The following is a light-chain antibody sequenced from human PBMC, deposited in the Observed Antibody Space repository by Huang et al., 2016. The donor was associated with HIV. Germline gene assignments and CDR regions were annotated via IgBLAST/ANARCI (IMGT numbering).Light chain of an antibody. CDR3: QQSYSSPHT. CDR1: QSISTY. J-gene: IGKJ2*01. V-gene: IGKV1-39*01. CDR2: AAS. Sequence: DIQMTQSPSSLSASVGERVTITFRASQSISTYLNWYQHQTGKSPKLLIFAASSLQRGVPSIFSGSGSETDFTLTITSRQLEDLATYYCQQSYSSPHTFGQGTKVEIK.